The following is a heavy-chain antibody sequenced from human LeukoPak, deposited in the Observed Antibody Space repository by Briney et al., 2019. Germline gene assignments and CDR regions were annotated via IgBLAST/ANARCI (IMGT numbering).Heavy chain of an antibody. D-gene: IGHD2-15*01. J-gene: IGHJ3*02. Sequence: GGSLRLSCAASGFTFSSYSMNWVRQAPGKGLEWVSYISSSSSTIYYADSVKGRFTISRENAKNSLYLQMNSLRAEDTAVYYCAREYCSGGSCYPGDAFDIWGQGTMVTVSS. V-gene: IGHV3-48*01. CDR1: GFTFSSYS. CDR3: AREYCSGGSCYPGDAFDI. CDR2: ISSSSSTI.